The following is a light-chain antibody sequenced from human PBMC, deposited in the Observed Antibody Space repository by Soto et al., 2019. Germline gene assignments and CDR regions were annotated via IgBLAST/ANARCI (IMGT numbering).Light chain of an antibody. CDR1: QSVSSN. J-gene: IGKJ1*01. CDR3: QQYNNWPPWT. CDR2: GAS. V-gene: IGKV3-15*01. Sequence: EIVMTQSPATLSVSPGERATLSCRASQSVSSNLAWYQQKPGQAPRLLIYGASTRATGIPARFSGSGSGTEFTLTICSLQSEDFAVYYCQQYNNWPPWTLGQGTKVEIK.